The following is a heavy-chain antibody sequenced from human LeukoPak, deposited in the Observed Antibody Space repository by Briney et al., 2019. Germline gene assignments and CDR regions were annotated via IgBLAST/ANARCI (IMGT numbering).Heavy chain of an antibody. D-gene: IGHD6-13*01. J-gene: IGHJ4*02. V-gene: IGHV3-48*01. CDR1: AFTFDDYS. CDR3: ARDGGYRSSWNRFDY. Sequence: QSGGSLRLSCAASAFTFDDYSMYWVRQAPGKGLEWVSYISSSSSTIYYADSVKGRFTISRDNAKNSLYLQMNSLRAEDTAVYYCARDGGYRSSWNRFDYWGQGTLVTVSS. CDR2: ISSSSSTI.